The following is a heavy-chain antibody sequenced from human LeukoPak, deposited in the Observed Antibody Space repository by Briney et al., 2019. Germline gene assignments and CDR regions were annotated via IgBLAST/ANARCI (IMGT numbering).Heavy chain of an antibody. CDR2: IYYSGST. D-gene: IGHD6-13*01. J-gene: IGHJ5*02. Sequence: SETLFLTCTVSGGSISSSSYYWGWIRQPPGKGLEWIGSIYYSGSTYYNPSLKSRVTISVDTTKNQFSLKLSSVTAADTAVYYCAREWEFAAAGTNWFDPWGQGTLVTVSS. CDR3: AREWEFAAAGTNWFDP. CDR1: GGSISSSSYY. V-gene: IGHV4-39*02.